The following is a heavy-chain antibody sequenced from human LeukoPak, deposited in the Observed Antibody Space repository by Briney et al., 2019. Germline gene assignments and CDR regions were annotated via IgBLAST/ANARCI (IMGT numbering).Heavy chain of an antibody. CDR1: GFTFSSYS. V-gene: IGHV3-21*04. CDR2: ISSSSSYI. Sequence: GGSLRLSCAASGFTFSSYSMNWVRQAPGKGLEWVSSISSSSSYIYYADSVKGRFTISRDNAKNSLYLQLNSLRVEDTAVYYCAKNRGAGSHYYYHMNVWGKGTTVTVSS. D-gene: IGHD1-26*01. J-gene: IGHJ6*03. CDR3: AKNRGAGSHYYYHMNV.